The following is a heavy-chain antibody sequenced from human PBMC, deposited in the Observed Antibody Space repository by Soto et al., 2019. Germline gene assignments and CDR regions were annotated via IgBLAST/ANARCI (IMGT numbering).Heavy chain of an antibody. Sequence: QVQLQESGPGLVKPSETLSLTCTVSGGSISSYYWSWIRQPPGKGLEWIGYIYYSGSTNYNPSLKSQVTISVDTSKNQFPLKLSSVTAADTAVYYCAREGLTGTIGLYYYYGMDVWGQGTTVTVSS. CDR3: AREGLTGTIGLYYYYGMDV. CDR1: GGSISSYY. V-gene: IGHV4-59*01. J-gene: IGHJ6*02. CDR2: IYYSGST. D-gene: IGHD1-7*01.